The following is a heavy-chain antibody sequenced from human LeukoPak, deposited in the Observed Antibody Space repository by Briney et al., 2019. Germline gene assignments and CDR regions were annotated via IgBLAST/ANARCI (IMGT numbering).Heavy chain of an antibody. V-gene: IGHV1-69*01. Sequence: ASVKVSCKASGGSFSSNAISWVRQAPGQGLEWMGGIIPIFGTANYAQKFQGRVTITADESTSTAYMELSSLRSEDTAVSYCARGGRDGYNREYYYWGQGTLVTVSS. CDR2: IIPIFGTA. CDR3: ARGGRDGYNREYYY. CDR1: GGSFSSNA. J-gene: IGHJ4*02. D-gene: IGHD5-24*01.